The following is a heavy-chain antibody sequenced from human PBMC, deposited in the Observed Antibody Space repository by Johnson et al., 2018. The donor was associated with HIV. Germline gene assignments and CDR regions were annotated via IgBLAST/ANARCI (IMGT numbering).Heavy chain of an antibody. J-gene: IGHJ3*02. CDR1: GFTVSSNY. D-gene: IGHD3-22*01. V-gene: IGHV3-53*01. CDR2: IYSGGST. CDR3: AKGRDSSGFGAFDI. Sequence: VQLVESGGDLTQPGGSLRLSCAASGFTVSSNYMTWVRQAPGKALEWVSVIYSGGSTYYADSVTGRFTISRDNSKNSLYLQMNSLRAEDTAVYYCAKGRDSSGFGAFDIWGQGTMVTVSS.